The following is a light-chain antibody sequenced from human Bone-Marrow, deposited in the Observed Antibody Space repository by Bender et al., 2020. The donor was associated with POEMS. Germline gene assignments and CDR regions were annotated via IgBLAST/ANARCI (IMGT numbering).Light chain of an antibody. CDR2: SNY. V-gene: IGLV1-44*01. CDR3: QSYDSSLSGSRV. CDR1: DSNFGGNN. Sequence: QSVLTQPPSASGTPGQSVIISCSGTDSNFGGNNVNWYQHLPGTAPRLVVYSNYQRPSGVPARFSGSKSGTSASLAITGLQAEDEADYYCQSYDSSLSGSRVFGGGTKLTVL. J-gene: IGLJ2*01.